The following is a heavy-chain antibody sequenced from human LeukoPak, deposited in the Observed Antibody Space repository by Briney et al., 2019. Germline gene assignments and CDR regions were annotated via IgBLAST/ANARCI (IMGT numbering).Heavy chain of an antibody. V-gene: IGHV4-34*01. CDR3: ARDDLQPVRRLGRNTEYYYYYYMDV. CDR2: INHSGIT. CDR1: GGSFSGYY. D-gene: IGHD6-13*01. Sequence: SETLSLTCAVYGGSFSGYYWSWIRQPPGKGVEWIGEINHSGITNYNPSLKSRVTISVDTSKNQFSMQLNSVTPEDTAVYYCARDDLQPVRRLGRNTEYYYYYYMDVWGKGTTVTVSS. J-gene: IGHJ6*03.